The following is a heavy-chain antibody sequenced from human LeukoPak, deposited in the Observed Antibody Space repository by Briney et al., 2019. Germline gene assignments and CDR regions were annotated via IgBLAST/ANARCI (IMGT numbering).Heavy chain of an antibody. CDR3: TAGTGRSDFDY. D-gene: IGHD3/OR15-3a*01. CDR2: IKRKGDDGTI. Sequence: PGGSLRVSCAASGFTFNNAWMSWVRQAPGKGLEWVGRIKRKGDDGTIDYAAPVKGRFTISRDDSKNTLYLQMNSLKSEDTAAYYCTAGTGRSDFDYWGQGTLVTVSS. V-gene: IGHV3-15*01. J-gene: IGHJ4*02. CDR1: GFTFNNAW.